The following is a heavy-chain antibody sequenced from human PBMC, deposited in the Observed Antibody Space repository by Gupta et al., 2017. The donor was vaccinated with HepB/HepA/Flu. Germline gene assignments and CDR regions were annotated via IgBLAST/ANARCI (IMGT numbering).Heavy chain of an antibody. D-gene: IGHD3-10*01. J-gene: IGHJ4*02. V-gene: IGHV3-33*01. Sequence: QVKLVESGGGVVRPGQSLRLTCGASGFRFSRYGMHWVRQAPGKGLEGRAFISSMEWVANLTAREDKKYYVDSLKGRLTISRDKYTNNPYLQVTSLRAEDTAVYYCATDGPQRDMNYWGQGTLVTVSS. CDR2: ISSMEWVANLTAREDKK. CDR1: GFRFSRYG. CDR3: ATDGPQRDMNY.